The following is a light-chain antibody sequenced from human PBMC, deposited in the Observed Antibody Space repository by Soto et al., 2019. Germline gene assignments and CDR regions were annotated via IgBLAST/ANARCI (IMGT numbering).Light chain of an antibody. Sequence: DIQMTPSPASLPASVGDRVTITCRASQGISNELAWYQQKPGKAPKRLIYAVSSLQTGVPSRFSGSGSGTEFTLTISSLQPEDFATYYCLQHNSYPWTFGQGTKLEIK. J-gene: IGKJ1*01. CDR3: LQHNSYPWT. V-gene: IGKV1-17*01. CDR1: QGISNE. CDR2: AVS.